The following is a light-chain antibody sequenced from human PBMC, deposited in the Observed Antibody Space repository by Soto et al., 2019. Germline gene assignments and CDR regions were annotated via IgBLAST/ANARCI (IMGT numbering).Light chain of an antibody. V-gene: IGKV1-5*03. CDR3: QQYTSYPLT. CDR2: KAS. CDR1: QSISSW. Sequence: DIQMTQSPSTLSASVGDRVTITCRASQSISSWLAWYQQKPGKAPKLLIYKASSLESGVPSRFXGSGSXTEFTLTISSLQPDDFATYYCQQYTSYPLTFGEGTXV. J-gene: IGKJ4*01.